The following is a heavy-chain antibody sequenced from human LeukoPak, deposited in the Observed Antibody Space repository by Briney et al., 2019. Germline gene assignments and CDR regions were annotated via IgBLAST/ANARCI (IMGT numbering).Heavy chain of an antibody. CDR1: GYTFTGYY. J-gene: IGHJ6*03. CDR2: INPNSGGT. CDR3: ARGGGERGYYMDV. Sequence: ASVKVSCKASGYTFTGYYMHWVRQAPGQGLEWMGWINPNSGGTNYAQKFQGRVTMTRDTSKNQVSLKLSAVTAADTAVYYCARGGGERGYYMDVWGKGTTDTVSS. V-gene: IGHV1-2*02.